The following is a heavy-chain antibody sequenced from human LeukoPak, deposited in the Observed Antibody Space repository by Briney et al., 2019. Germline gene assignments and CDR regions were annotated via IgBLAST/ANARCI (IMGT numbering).Heavy chain of an antibody. CDR2: IYSSGST. V-gene: IGHV4-59*01. CDR3: ARGVGSGYTDY. Sequence: PSETLSLTCTVSGDSISGYYWSWIRQPPGKGLEWIGFIYSSGSTNYNPSLKSRVTISVDTSKNQFALRVNSVTAADTAVYYCARGVGSGYTDYWGQGALVTVSS. J-gene: IGHJ4*02. D-gene: IGHD3-22*01. CDR1: GDSISGYY.